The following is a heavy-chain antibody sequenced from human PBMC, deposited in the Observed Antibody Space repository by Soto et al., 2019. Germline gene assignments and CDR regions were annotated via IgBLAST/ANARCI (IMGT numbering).Heavy chain of an antibody. CDR3: TKSADSAGWGVDF. Sequence: EVQLVESGGGLVQPGGSLRLSCVASGFMFDSYAMNWVRQAPGKGLEWVSYISPGGDRIYYAESLKGRITISRDNARNSLSLQMNSLSDEDTAVYYCTKSADSAGWGVDFWGQVTLVTVSS. J-gene: IGHJ4*02. D-gene: IGHD6-19*01. CDR2: ISPGGDRI. CDR1: GFMFDSYA. V-gene: IGHV3-48*02.